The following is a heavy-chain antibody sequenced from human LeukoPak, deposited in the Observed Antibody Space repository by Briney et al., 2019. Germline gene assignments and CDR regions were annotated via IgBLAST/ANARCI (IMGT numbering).Heavy chain of an antibody. V-gene: IGHV4-59*01. CDR1: GGSISSYY. CDR3: ARGVGTYSSGYYYYDYFDY. D-gene: IGHD3-22*01. Sequence: SETLSLTCTVSGGSISSYYWSWIRQPPGKGLEWIGYIYYSGSTNYNPSLKSRVTISVDTSKNQFSLKLSSATAADTAVYYCARGVGTYSSGYYYYDYFDYWGQGTLVTVSS. CDR2: IYYSGST. J-gene: IGHJ4*02.